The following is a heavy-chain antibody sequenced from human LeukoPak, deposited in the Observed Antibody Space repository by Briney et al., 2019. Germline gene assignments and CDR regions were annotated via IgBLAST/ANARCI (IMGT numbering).Heavy chain of an antibody. V-gene: IGHV3-11*04. CDR3: ARGAQPYSSGWYGGHYFDY. J-gene: IGHJ4*02. CDR1: GFTFSDYY. Sequence: PGGSLRLSCAASGFTFSDYYMSWIRQAPGKGLEGGSYISSSGSTIYYADSVKGRFTISRDNAKNSLYLQMNSLRAEDTAVYYCARGAQPYSSGWYGGHYFDYWGQGTLVTVSS. CDR2: ISSSGSTI. D-gene: IGHD6-19*01.